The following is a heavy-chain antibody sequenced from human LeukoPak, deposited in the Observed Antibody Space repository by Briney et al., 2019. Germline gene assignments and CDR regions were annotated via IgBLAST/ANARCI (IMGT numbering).Heavy chain of an antibody. D-gene: IGHD6-13*01. CDR2: IIPILGIA. J-gene: IGHJ4*02. CDR1: GGTFSSYA. V-gene: IGHV1-69*04. CDR3: ARQSIAAAHYFDY. Sequence: ASVKVSCKASGGTFSSYAISWVRQAPGQGLGWMGRIIPILGIANYAQKFRGRVTITADKSTSTAYMELSSLRSEDTAVYYCARQSIAAAHYFDYWGQGTLVTVSS.